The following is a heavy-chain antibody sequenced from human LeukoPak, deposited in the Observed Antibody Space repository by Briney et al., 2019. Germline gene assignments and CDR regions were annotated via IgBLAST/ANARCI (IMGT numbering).Heavy chain of an antibody. J-gene: IGHJ5*02. CDR3: ARVGQRWFDP. CDR1: RFTLTGYY. CDR2: LNPNSGDT. V-gene: IGHV1-2*02. D-gene: IGHD1-1*01. Sequence: ASVKVSCKASRFTLTGYYMHCVRQAPGQGLEWMGCLNPNSGDTNYAQKFQGRVTMTRDTSVSTAYLELNRLRSDDTAVYYCARVGQRWFDPWGQGTLVTVSS.